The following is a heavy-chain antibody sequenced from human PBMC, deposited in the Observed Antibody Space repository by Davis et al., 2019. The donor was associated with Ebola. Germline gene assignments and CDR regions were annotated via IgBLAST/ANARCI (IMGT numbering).Heavy chain of an antibody. J-gene: IGHJ4*02. CDR3: ARHEKGGSMIVVGQLGN. D-gene: IGHD3-22*01. CDR2: IDPSDSYT. V-gene: IGHV5-10-1*01. CDR1: GYSFTSYW. Sequence: GESLKISCKGSGYSFTSYWISWVRQMPGKGLEWMGRIDPSDSYTNYSPSFQGHVTISADKSISTAYLQWSSLKASDTAMYYCARHEKGGSMIVVGQLGNWGQGTLVTVSS.